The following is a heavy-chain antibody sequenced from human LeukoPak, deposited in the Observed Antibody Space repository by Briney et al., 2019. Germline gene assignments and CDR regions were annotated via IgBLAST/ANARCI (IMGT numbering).Heavy chain of an antibody. CDR1: GYSISSGYY. CDR2: IYHILNT. V-gene: IGHV4-38-2*02. J-gene: IGHJ4*02. D-gene: IGHD2-15*01. CDR3: ATLSGGSGHIDY. Sequence: PSETLSLTCTVSGYSISSGYYWGWIRQPPGKALAWIGTIYHILNTNHNPSLKSRVTISVDTSKNQFSLKLSSVTAADTAVYYCATLSGGSGHIDYWGQGTLVTVSS.